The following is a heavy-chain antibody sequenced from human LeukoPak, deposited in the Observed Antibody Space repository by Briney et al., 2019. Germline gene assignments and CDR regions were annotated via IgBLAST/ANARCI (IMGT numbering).Heavy chain of an antibody. Sequence: SETLSLTCTVSGGSISSSNYYWGWIRQPPGKGLEWIGSIYYSGYTYYNPSVESRVTISVDTSKNQFSLKLNSVTAADTAMYYCAKSGGYGLIDYWGQGTRVTVSS. CDR1: GGSISSSNYY. D-gene: IGHD1-26*01. V-gene: IGHV4-39*01. CDR3: AKSGGYGLIDY. CDR2: IYYSGYT. J-gene: IGHJ4*02.